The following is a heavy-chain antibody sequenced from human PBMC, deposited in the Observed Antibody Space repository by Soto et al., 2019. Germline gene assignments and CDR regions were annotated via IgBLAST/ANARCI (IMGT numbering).Heavy chain of an antibody. V-gene: IGHV3-23*01. CDR2: ITGSGDYT. D-gene: IGHD1-20*01. J-gene: IGHJ4*02. Sequence: EVQLLESGGGLVQPGGSLRLSCVASGVTFSIYNMNWVRQAPGKGLEWVSVITGSGDYTNYADSVKGRFTISRDTSKNTLYLPMNSLRAEDTAVYFCARRITSSFDYWGQGTLVTVSS. CDR3: ARRITSSFDY. CDR1: GVTFSIYN.